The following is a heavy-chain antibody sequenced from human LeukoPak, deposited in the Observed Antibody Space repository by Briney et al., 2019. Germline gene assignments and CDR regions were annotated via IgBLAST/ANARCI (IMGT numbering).Heavy chain of an antibody. CDR2: IYPGDSDT. CDR1: GYSFTSYW. D-gene: IGHD5/OR15-5a*01. V-gene: IGHV5-51*01. J-gene: IGHJ4*02. Sequence: GESLKISCKGSGYSFTSYWIGWVRQMPGKGLEWMGIIYPGDSDTIYSPSFQGQVTISADKSISTAYLQWSSLKASDTAMYYCARPASTPPAYFDYWGQGTLVTVSS. CDR3: ARPASTPPAYFDY.